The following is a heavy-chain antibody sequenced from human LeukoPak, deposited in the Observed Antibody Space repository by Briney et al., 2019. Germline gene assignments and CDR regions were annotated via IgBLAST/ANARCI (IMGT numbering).Heavy chain of an antibody. J-gene: IGHJ6*03. V-gene: IGHV3-48*04. D-gene: IGHD2-2*02. Sequence: PGGSLRLSCAASGFTFSSYSMNWVRQAPGKGLEWVSYISSSSSTIYYADSVKGRFTISRDNAKNSLYLQMNSLRAEDTAVYYCARDTKIGPSPDIVVVPAAIGYYYYMDVWGKGTTVTVSS. CDR3: ARDTKIGPSPDIVVVPAAIGYYYYMDV. CDR1: GFTFSSYS. CDR2: ISSSSSTI.